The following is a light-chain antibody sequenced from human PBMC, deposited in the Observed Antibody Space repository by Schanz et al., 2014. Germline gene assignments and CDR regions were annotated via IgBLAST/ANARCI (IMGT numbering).Light chain of an antibody. Sequence: EIVMTQSPATLSLSPGERATLSCRASHSVTSNLAWYQQKPGQAPRLLIYGASTRATGIPARFSGSGSGTEFSLTISSLQSEDFAVYYCQQYSRWPLFGPGTAVDIK. CDR1: HSVTSN. CDR2: GAS. V-gene: IGKV3-15*01. J-gene: IGKJ3*01. CDR3: QQYSRWPL.